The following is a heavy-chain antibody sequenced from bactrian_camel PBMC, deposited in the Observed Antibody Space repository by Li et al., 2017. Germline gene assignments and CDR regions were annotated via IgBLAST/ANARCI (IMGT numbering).Heavy chain of an antibody. Sequence: ESGGGSVQAGGSLRLSCAASGFTFSIHGMSWVRQAPGKGLEWVSSINSGGGTYYADSVKGRFTISRDNAKNTLFLQMNSLKTEDTAMYYCAARSVGWCPLFEHWLGKRAYTPGGYFANWGQGTQVTVS. CDR1: GFTFSIHG. CDR2: INSGGGT. J-gene: IGHJ6*01. D-gene: IGHD1*01. V-gene: IGHV3S40*01. CDR3: AARSVGWCPLFEHWLGKRAYTPGGYFAN.